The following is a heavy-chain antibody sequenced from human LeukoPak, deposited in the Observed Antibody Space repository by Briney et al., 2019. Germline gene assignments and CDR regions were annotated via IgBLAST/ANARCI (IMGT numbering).Heavy chain of an antibody. Sequence: GGSLRLSCAASGFTFSDFVMTWVRQAPGKGLEWVSGVSGTGTYNSDSVKGRFTISRDNSKNTLYLQMNSLKAEDTAVYYCAKVGWLQTHWHFDLWGRGTLVTVSS. J-gene: IGHJ2*01. CDR1: GFTFSDFV. V-gene: IGHV3-23*01. CDR3: AKVGWLQTHWHFDL. CDR2: VSGTGT. D-gene: IGHD5-12*01.